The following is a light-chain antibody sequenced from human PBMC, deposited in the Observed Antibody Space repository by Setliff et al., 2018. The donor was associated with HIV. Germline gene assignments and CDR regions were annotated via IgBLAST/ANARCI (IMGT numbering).Light chain of an antibody. CDR1: SSDVGGYNY. Sequence: QSALTQPASVSGSPGQSIAISCTGSSSDVGGYNYVSWYQQHPGKAPKLMIYDVSQRPSGVSDRFSGSKSGITASLTISGLQPKDESDYYCSSYTASSTLVFGGGTKVTVL. V-gene: IGLV2-14*03. CDR3: SSYTASSTLV. J-gene: IGLJ3*02. CDR2: DVS.